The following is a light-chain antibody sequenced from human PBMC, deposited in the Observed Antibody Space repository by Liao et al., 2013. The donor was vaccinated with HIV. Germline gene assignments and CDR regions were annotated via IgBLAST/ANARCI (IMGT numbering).Light chain of an antibody. CDR1: NIGSKR. CDR3: QVWDSGSDHPGV. J-gene: IGLJ1*01. Sequence: SYVLTQPPSVSVAPGKTARITCGGNNIGSKRVHWYQQRPGQAPVVVIFYNNDRPSGIPERFSGSNSGNTATLTISRVEVGDEADYYCQVWDSGSDHPGVFGPGTKVTAL. CDR2: YNN. V-gene: IGLV3-21*04.